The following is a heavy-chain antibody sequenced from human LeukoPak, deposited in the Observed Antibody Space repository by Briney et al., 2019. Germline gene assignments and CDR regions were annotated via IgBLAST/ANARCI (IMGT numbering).Heavy chain of an antibody. CDR2: ISSSGSTI. Sequence: GGSLRLSCAASGFTFSSYEMNWVRQAPGKGLEWVSYISSSGSTIYYADSVKGRFTISRDNAKNSLYLQMNSLRAEDTAVYYCARGGYCSGGSCYGEFDYWGQGTLVTVSS. V-gene: IGHV3-48*03. D-gene: IGHD2-15*01. CDR1: GFTFSSYE. CDR3: ARGGYCSGGSCYGEFDY. J-gene: IGHJ4*02.